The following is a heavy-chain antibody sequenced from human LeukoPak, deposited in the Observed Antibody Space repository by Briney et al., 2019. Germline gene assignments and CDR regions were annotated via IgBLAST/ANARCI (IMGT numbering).Heavy chain of an antibody. CDR2: VSNTTETT. CDR3: AKSYNYDTIGPTFFQH. Sequence: GGSLRLSCEASGFSFSNYAMIWLRQAPGKDLEWISAVSNTTETTYYGDSVKGRFTVSRDNSRKIMYLQMNRLGAEDTAVYYCAKSYNYDTIGPTFFQHWGQGTLVTVSS. D-gene: IGHD3-22*01. CDR1: GFSFSNYA. V-gene: IGHV3-23*01. J-gene: IGHJ1*01.